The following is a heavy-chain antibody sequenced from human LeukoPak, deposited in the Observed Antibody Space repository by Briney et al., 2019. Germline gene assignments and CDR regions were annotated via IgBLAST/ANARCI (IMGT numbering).Heavy chain of an antibody. V-gene: IGHV4-34*01. CDR1: GGSFSGYY. CDR2: INHSGST. CDR3: ARGDDSLDVFDI. D-gene: IGHD1-1*01. J-gene: IGHJ3*02. Sequence: SETLSLTCAVYGGSFSGYYWTWIRQPPGKGLEWIGEINHSGSTNYNPSLKSRVTISIDSSKNQFSLNLSSVTAADTAVYYCARGDDSLDVFDIWGQGTMVTVSS.